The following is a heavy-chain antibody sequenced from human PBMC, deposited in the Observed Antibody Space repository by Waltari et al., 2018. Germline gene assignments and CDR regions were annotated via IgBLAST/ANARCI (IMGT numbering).Heavy chain of an antibody. V-gene: IGHV4-4*09. J-gene: IGHJ6*02. D-gene: IGHD2-21*01. CDR3: ARLPIPSYSYGMDV. CDR1: VDPINNYY. CDR2: VSSSGGT. Sequence: QVQLQESAPGLVKPSETLSLTCTVSVDPINNYYSSWIRQPPGKALHYIGYVSSSGGTNSNPSRKSRVTISLDTSKNQFALKLSSVTAADTAVYYCARLPIPSYSYGMDVWGQGTTVTVSS.